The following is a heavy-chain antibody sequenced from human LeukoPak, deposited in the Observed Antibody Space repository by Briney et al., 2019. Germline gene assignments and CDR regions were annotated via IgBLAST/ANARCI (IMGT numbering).Heavy chain of an antibody. J-gene: IGHJ3*02. CDR2: IYYSGST. CDR1: GGSISSYY. V-gene: IGHV4-59*08. CDR3: ARRFVSGSQTRDAFDI. D-gene: IGHD3-10*01. Sequence: SETLSLTCTVSGGSISSYYWSWIRQPPGKGLEWIGYIYYSGSTNYNPSLKSRVTISVDTSKNQFSLKLSSVTAADTAVYYCARRFVSGSQTRDAFDIWGQGTMVTVSS.